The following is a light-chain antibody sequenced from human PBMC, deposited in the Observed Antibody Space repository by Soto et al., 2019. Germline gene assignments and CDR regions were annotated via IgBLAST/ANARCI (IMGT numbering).Light chain of an antibody. J-gene: IGLJ1*01. V-gene: IGLV2-23*01. CDR1: SSDVGSYNL. CDR2: EDN. Sequence: QSALTQPASVSGSPGQSITISCTGTSSDVGSYNLASWYQQHPGKAPKLMIYEDNKRPSGVSNRFSVSKSGYTASLTISGLQAEDEADYYCCSYARTSTYVFGSGTKV. CDR3: CSYARTSTYV.